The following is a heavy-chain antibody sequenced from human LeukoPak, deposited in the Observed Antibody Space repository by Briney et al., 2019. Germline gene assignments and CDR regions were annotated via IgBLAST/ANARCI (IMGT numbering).Heavy chain of an antibody. CDR3: ARLARGSGVDY. Sequence: SETLSLTCAVSGYSIPSGYYWGWIRQPPGKGLEWIGSIYHSGSTYYNPSLKSRVTISVDTSKNQFSLRLSSVTAADTAVYYCARLARGSGVDYWGQGTLVTVSS. CDR1: GYSIPSGYY. J-gene: IGHJ4*02. V-gene: IGHV4-38-2*01. CDR2: IYHSGST. D-gene: IGHD6-19*01.